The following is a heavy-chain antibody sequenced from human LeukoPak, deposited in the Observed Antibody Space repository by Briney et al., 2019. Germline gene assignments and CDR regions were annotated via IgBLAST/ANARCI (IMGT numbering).Heavy chain of an antibody. CDR2: IWYDGSDK. J-gene: IGHJ4*02. CDR1: GFAFSSYG. V-gene: IGHV3-33*01. D-gene: IGHD6-19*01. CDR3: TILAVASDFDY. Sequence: PGGSLRLSCAVSGFAFSSYGMHWVRQAPGKGLDWVAIIWYDGSDKYYGDSVKGRFTISRDNSKNTLYLQMNSLRAEDTAVYYCTILAVASDFDYWGQGTLVTVSS.